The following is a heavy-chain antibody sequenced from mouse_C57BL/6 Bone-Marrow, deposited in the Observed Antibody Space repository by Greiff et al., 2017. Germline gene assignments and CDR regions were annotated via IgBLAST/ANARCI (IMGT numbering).Heavy chain of an antibody. CDR1: GYTFTSYG. Sequence: VQLQQSGAELARPGASVKLSCKASGYTFTSYGISWVKQRTGQGLEWIGEIYPRSGNTYYNEKFTGKATLTADKSSSTAYMELRSLTSEDSAVYFCASGPANWDVDYAMDYWGQGTSGTVSS. D-gene: IGHD4-1*01. CDR3: ASGPANWDVDYAMDY. CDR2: IYPRSGNT. V-gene: IGHV1-81*01. J-gene: IGHJ4*01.